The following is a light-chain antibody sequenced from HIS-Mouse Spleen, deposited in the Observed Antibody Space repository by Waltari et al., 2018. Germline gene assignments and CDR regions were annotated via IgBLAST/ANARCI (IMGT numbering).Light chain of an antibody. J-gene: IGLJ1*01. Sequence: SYELTQPPSVSVSPGQTARITCSGDALPKKYAYWYQQKSGQAPVLVVYDDSDRPSGCPARFSGSSSGTTVTLTISGVQAEDEADYYCQSADSSGTYVFGTGTKVTVL. CDR2: DDS. CDR1: ALPKKY. CDR3: QSADSSGTYV. V-gene: IGLV3-25*03.